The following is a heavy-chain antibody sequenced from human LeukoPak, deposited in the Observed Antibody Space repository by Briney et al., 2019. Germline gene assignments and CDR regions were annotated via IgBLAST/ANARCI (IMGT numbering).Heavy chain of an antibody. Sequence: PGGSLRLSCAASGFTFSDYYMTWIRQAPGKGPEWLSYISTGSTYTNYANSVKGRFTISRDNAKNSLYLQLNSLRAEDTAVYYCTREDNWYFDLWGRGTLVTVSS. CDR3: TREDNWYFDL. CDR1: GFTFSDYY. J-gene: IGHJ2*01. V-gene: IGHV3-11*05. CDR2: ISTGSTYT.